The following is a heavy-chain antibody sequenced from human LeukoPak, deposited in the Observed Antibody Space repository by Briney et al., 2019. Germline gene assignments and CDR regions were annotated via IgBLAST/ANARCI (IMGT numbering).Heavy chain of an antibody. CDR1: GFTFSSCA. D-gene: IGHD3-22*01. V-gene: IGHV3-23*01. CDR3: AKAYYDSSGYYSFDH. J-gene: IGHJ4*02. CDR2: IRGSGGST. Sequence: PGGSLRLSCAASGFTFSSCAMSWVRQAPGKGLEWVSGIRGSGGSTYCADSVKGRFTISRDNSKNTLYLQMNSLRAEDTAVYYCAKAYYDSSGYYSFDHWGQGTLVTVSS.